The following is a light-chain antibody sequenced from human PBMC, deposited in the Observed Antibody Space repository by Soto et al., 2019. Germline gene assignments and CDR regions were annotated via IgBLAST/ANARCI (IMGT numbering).Light chain of an antibody. J-gene: IGKJ1*01. V-gene: IGKV3-15*01. CDR2: GAS. CDR1: QSVSSSY. CDR3: QQYNNWPQT. Sequence: DMVLTQSPGTLSLSPGERATLSCRASQSVSSSYLAWYQQKPGQAPRLLIYGASTRATGIPARFSGSGSGTEFTLTISSLQSEDFAVYYCQQYNNWPQTFGQGTKVDIK.